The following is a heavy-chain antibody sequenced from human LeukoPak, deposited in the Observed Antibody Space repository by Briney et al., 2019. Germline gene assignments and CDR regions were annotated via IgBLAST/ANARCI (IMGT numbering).Heavy chain of an antibody. CDR2: IYTDGTT. V-gene: IGHV4-4*07. CDR3: ARDDYGKSDY. Sequence: SETLSLTCTVSGGSTSSYYWSWIRQPAGKGLEWIGRIYTDGTTNYNASLKSRVTISVDTSKNQFSLKLSSVTVADTAVYYCARDDYGKSDYWGQGTLVTVSS. CDR1: GGSTSSYY. J-gene: IGHJ4*02. D-gene: IGHD4-17*01.